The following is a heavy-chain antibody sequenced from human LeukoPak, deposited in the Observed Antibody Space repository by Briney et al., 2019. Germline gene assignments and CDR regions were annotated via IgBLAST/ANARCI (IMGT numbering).Heavy chain of an antibody. J-gene: IGHJ6*02. D-gene: IGHD6-19*01. CDR1: GFTFSSYS. CDR3: ARDPGLYSSGSRATTYYGMDV. V-gene: IGHV3-21*01. CDR2: ISSNSSYI. Sequence: GGSLRLSCAASGFTFSSYSMNWVRQAPGKGLEWVSSISSNSSYIYYADSVKGRFTISRDNAKNSLYLQMNSLRAEDTAVYYCARDPGLYSSGSRATTYYGMDVWGQGTTVTVSS.